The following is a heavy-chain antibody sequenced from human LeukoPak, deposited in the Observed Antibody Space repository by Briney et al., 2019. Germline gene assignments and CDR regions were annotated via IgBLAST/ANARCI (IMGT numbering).Heavy chain of an antibody. V-gene: IGHV3-23*01. CDR2: ISGSGGST. J-gene: IGHJ5*02. Sequence: GGSLRLSCAASGFTFSSYAMSWVRQAPGKGLEWVSAISGSGGSTYYADSVKGRFTISRDNSKNTLYLQMDSLRAEDTAVYYCAKYEGRGSSSQFDPWGQGTLVTVSS. D-gene: IGHD6-6*01. CDR1: GFTFSSYA. CDR3: AKYEGRGSSSQFDP.